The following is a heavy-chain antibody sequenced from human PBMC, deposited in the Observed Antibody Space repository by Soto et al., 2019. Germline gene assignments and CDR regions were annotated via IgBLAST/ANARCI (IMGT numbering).Heavy chain of an antibody. D-gene: IGHD3-16*01. V-gene: IGHV1-8*01. CDR3: ESTKAGGYYDYVWGSYGHPDY. J-gene: IGHJ4*02. CDR1: GYTFTSYD. Sequence: QVQLVQSGAEVKKPGASVKVSCKASGYTFTSYDINWVRQATGQGLEWMGWMNPNSGNTGYAQKFQGRVTMTRNTAISTAYMELSSLRSEDTAVYYCESTKAGGYYDYVWGSYGHPDYWGQGTLVTVSS. CDR2: MNPNSGNT.